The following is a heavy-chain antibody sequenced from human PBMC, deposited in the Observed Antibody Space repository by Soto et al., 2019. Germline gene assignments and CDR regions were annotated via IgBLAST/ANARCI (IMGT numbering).Heavy chain of an antibody. CDR3: ARDPAP. CDR1: GGSISTGGYY. V-gene: IGHV4-31*03. J-gene: IGHJ5*02. CDR2: IYNSATT. Sequence: QVQLQESGPGLVKPSQTLSLTCTVSGGSISTGGYYWSWIRQHPGKGREWSGYIYNSATTYYNPPLKSRVTRSVDTSKNHFSLKLISVPVAYTAVYYCARDPAPWGQGALVTVSS.